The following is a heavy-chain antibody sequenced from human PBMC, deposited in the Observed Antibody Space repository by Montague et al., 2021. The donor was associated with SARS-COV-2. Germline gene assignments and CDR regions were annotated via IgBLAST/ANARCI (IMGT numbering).Heavy chain of an antibody. CDR1: GFSLSTSGMC. J-gene: IGHJ4*02. D-gene: IGHD3-9*01. V-gene: IGHV2-70*01. CDR3: ARSYYDILTGYYMAFDY. CDR2: IDWDDDK. Sequence: PALVKPTQTLTLTCTFSGFSLSTSGMCVSWIRQPPGKALEWLAHIDWDDDKYYSTSLKTRLTISKDTSKNQVVLTMTNMDPVDTATYYCARSYYDILTGYYMAFDYWGQGTLVTVSS.